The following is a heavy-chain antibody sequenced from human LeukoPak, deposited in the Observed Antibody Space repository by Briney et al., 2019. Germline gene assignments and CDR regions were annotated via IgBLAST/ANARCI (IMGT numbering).Heavy chain of an antibody. CDR1: GYTFTSYG. J-gene: IGHJ6*03. Sequence: ASVKVSCKASGYTFTSYGISWVRQAPGQGLEWMGWISAYNGNTNYAQKLQGRVTMTTDTPTSTAYMELRSLRSDDTAVYYCARESGWFPHYYYMDVWGKGTTVTVSS. D-gene: IGHD6-19*01. CDR2: ISAYNGNT. CDR3: ARESGWFPHYYYMDV. V-gene: IGHV1-18*01.